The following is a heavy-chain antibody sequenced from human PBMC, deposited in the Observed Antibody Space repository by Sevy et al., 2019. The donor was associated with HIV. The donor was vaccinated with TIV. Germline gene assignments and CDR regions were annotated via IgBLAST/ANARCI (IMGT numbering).Heavy chain of an antibody. J-gene: IGHJ6*02. CDR1: GFTFSSYS. Sequence: GGSLRLSCAASGFTFSSYSMNWVRQAPGKGLEWVSSISSSSSYIYYANSVKGRFTISRDNAKNSLYLQMNSLRAEDTAVYYCARDKPLYYYSSGSPPYGMDVWGQGTTVTVSS. CDR2: ISSSSSYI. D-gene: IGHD3-10*01. V-gene: IGHV3-21*01. CDR3: ARDKPLYYYSSGSPPYGMDV.